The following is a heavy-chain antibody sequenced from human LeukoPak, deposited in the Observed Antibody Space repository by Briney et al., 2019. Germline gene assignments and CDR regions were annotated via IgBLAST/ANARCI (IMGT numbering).Heavy chain of an antibody. CDR3: ARDSGYCSGGSCYSVPNY. Sequence: GGSLRLFCAASGFTFSSYSMNWVRQAPGKGLEWVSSISSSSSYIYYADSVKGRFTISRDNAKNSLYLQMNSLRAEDTAVYYCARDSGYCSGGSCYSVPNYWGQGTLVTVSS. V-gene: IGHV3-21*01. CDR1: GFTFSSYS. CDR2: ISSSSSYI. J-gene: IGHJ4*02. D-gene: IGHD2-15*01.